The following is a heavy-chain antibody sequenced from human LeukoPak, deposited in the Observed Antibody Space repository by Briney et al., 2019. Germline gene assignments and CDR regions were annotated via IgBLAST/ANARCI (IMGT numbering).Heavy chain of an antibody. Sequence: GGSLRLSCAASGFTFSSYWMNWARQAPGKGLEWVASINHNGNVNYYVDSVKGRFTIFRDNAKNSLYLQMNSLRAEDTALYYCAKDWGQGTLVTVSS. J-gene: IGHJ4*02. CDR2: INHNGNVN. V-gene: IGHV3-7*03. CDR1: GFTFSSYW. CDR3: AKD.